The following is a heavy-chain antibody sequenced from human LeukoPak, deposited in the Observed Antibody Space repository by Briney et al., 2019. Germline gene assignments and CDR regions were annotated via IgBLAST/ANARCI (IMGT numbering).Heavy chain of an antibody. V-gene: IGHV3-21*01. Sequence: GGSLRLSCAASGFSFSSFWMSWARQAPGKGLEWLSSITSSSNYIYYADSVKGRFTISRDNVQNSLYLQMNSLRAEDTAMYYCARDRGYFDNWGQGTLVTVSS. J-gene: IGHJ4*02. CDR1: GFSFSSFW. CDR3: ARDRGYFDN. CDR2: ITSSSNYI.